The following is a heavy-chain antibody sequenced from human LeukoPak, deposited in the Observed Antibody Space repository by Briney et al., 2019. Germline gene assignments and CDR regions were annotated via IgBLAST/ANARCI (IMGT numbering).Heavy chain of an antibody. CDR1: GYIFTGYY. J-gene: IGHJ4*02. V-gene: IGHV1-2*02. CDR2: INCDSGDT. Sequence: ASVKVSCKASGYIFTGYYLHWVRQAPGQGLEWMGWINCDSGDTRYAQKFQGRVTVTRDTSISTTYMELSSLRSDDTAVYYCARDSQTDCAGGGCYHSWGQGTVVTVSS. CDR3: ARDSQTDCAGGGCYHS. D-gene: IGHD2-15*01.